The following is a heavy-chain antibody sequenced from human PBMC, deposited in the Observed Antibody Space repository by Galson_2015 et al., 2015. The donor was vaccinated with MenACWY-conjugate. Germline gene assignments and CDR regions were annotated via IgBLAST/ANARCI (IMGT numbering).Heavy chain of an antibody. V-gene: IGHV3-21*01. J-gene: IGHJ5*02. CDR2: ISSSSSYI. Sequence: SLRLSCAASGFTFSSYAMNWVRQAPGKGLEWVSSISSSSSYIYYADSVKGRFTISRDNAKNSLYLQMNSLRAEDTAVYYCARDNRVYDSSGYHYNWFDPWGQGTLVTVSS. CDR3: ARDNRVYDSSGYHYNWFDP. CDR1: GFTFSSYA. D-gene: IGHD3-22*01.